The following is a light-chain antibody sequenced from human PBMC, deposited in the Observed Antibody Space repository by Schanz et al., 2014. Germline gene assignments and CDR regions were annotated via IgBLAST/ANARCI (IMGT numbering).Light chain of an antibody. V-gene: IGKV3-15*01. CDR1: QSVSSN. Sequence: EIVMTQSPATLSVSPGERATLSCRASQSVSSNLAWYQHIPGQAPRLLMYGASTRATGIPARFSGSGSGTEFTLTISSLQSEDFAVYYCQQYNNWPPWTFGQGIKVEIK. J-gene: IGKJ1*01. CDR2: GAS. CDR3: QQYNNWPPWT.